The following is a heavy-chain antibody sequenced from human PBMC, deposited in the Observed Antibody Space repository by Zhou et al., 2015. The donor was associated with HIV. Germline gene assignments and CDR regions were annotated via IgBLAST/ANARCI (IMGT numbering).Heavy chain of an antibody. CDR1: GGTFSSYG. D-gene: IGHD7-27*01. Sequence: LEQSGTEVRKPGSSVKVSCKASGGTFSSYGISWVRKAPGQGLEWMGGIVPFFGTANYAQKFQGRVTINADKSTSTVYMELSSLRSEDTATYYCAREGWGSWYFDLWGRGTLVSVSS. V-gene: IGHV1-69*06. CDR2: IVPFFGTA. J-gene: IGHJ2*01. CDR3: AREGWGSWYFDL.